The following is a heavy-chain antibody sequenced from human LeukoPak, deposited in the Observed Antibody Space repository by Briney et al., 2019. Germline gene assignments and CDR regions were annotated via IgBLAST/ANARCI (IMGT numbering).Heavy chain of an antibody. CDR3: ARIFDI. CDR1: GGSFSGYY. Sequence: TSETLSLTCAVYGGSFSGYYWSWIRQPPGKGLEWIGEINHSGSTNYNPSLKSRVTISVDTSKNQFSLKLSSVTAADTGVYYCARIFDIWGRGTLVTVSS. CDR2: INHSGST. V-gene: IGHV4-34*01. J-gene: IGHJ4*02.